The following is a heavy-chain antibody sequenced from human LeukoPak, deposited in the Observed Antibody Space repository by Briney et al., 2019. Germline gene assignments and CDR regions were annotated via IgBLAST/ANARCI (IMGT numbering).Heavy chain of an antibody. D-gene: IGHD3-22*01. CDR2: INSDGSGT. J-gene: IGHJ5*02. CDR1: GFTFSTYW. V-gene: IGHV3-74*01. CDR3: ATAYYDSSGYYPNWFDP. Sequence: QPGGSLRLSCAASGFTFSTYWMHWVRQAPGKGLVWVSRINSDGSGTSFADSVKGRFTISRDNAKNSLYLQMNSLRAEDTAVYYCATAYYDSSGYYPNWFDPWGQGTLVTVSS.